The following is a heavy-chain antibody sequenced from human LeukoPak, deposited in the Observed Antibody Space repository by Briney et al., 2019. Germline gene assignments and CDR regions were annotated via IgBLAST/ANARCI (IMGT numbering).Heavy chain of an antibody. Sequence: GGSLRLSCAASGFTVSSNYMSWVRQPAGKGLEWVSALSASGGGTFYAPSVKGRFTISRDNSKNTVSLQMNSLRAEDTALYYCATVLHTSMTTWAAFDTWGQGTMVTVFS. CDR1: GFTVSSNY. J-gene: IGHJ3*02. CDR2: LSASGGGT. D-gene: IGHD5-18*01. V-gene: IGHV3-23*01. CDR3: ATVLHTSMTTWAAFDT.